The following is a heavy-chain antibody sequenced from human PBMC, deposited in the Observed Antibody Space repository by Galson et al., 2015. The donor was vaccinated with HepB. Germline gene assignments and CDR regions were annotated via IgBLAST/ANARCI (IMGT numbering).Heavy chain of an antibody. J-gene: IGHJ4*02. D-gene: IGHD3/OR15-3a*01. Sequence: SLRLSCAASGFTFSTSWVHWVRQAPGKGLVWVSRINGDGSSTSYADSVKGRFTISRDSAKNTLYLQMNSLRVEDTAVYYCARGGPLGTYYFDYWGQGILVTVSS. CDR2: INGDGSST. V-gene: IGHV3-74*01. CDR1: GFTFSTSW. CDR3: ARGGPLGTYYFDY.